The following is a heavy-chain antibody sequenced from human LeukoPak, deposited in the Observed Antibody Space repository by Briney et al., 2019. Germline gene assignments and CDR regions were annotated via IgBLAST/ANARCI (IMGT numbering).Heavy chain of an antibody. CDR2: FDPEDGET. Sequence: ASVKVSCKVCGYTLTELSMHWVRQVPGKGLEWMGGFDPEDGETIYAQKFQGRVTMTTDTSTSTAYMELRSLRSDDTAVYYCAREGEMATIVAPFDYWGQGTLVTVSS. CDR3: AREGEMATIVAPFDY. V-gene: IGHV1-24*01. CDR1: GYTLTELS. J-gene: IGHJ4*02. D-gene: IGHD5-24*01.